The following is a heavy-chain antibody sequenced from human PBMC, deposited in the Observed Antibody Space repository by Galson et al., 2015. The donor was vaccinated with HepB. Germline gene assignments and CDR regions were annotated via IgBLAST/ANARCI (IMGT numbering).Heavy chain of an antibody. CDR2: ISSSSSYI. Sequence: SLRLSCAASGFTFSSYSMNWVRQAPGKGLEWVSSISSSSSYIYYADSVKGRFTISRDNAKNSLYLQMNSLRAEDTAVYYCARRHGDPCWYFDLWGRGTLVTVSS. CDR1: GFTFSSYS. CDR3: ARRHGDPCWYFDL. D-gene: IGHD4-17*01. J-gene: IGHJ2*01. V-gene: IGHV3-21*01.